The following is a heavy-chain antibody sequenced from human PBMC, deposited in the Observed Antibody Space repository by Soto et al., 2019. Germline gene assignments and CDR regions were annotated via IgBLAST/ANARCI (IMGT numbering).Heavy chain of an antibody. J-gene: IGHJ4*02. CDR2: IYWDDDH. D-gene: IGHD2-21*01. CDR1: GFSLSTSGVG. CDR3: AREIYFSTYFDS. Sequence: QITLKESGPPLVRPTQTLTLTCTFSGFSLSTSGVGVGWVRQPPGKALEWLALIYWDDDHRYSPSLKTRLTIXKXXSKNQVVLTMTKLDPADTATYYCAREIYFSTYFDSWGQGTLVTVSS. V-gene: IGHV2-5*02.